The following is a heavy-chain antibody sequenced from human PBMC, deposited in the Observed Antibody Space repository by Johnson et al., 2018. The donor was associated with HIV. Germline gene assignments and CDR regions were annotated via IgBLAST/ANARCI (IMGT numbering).Heavy chain of an antibody. V-gene: IGHV3-20*04. CDR1: GFRFDDYG. CDR3: VRGGLGYQNFHDPFDV. Sequence: VQLVESGGGVVRPGGSLRLSCAVAGFRFDDYGMSWVRQAPGKGLEWISTINWNGGRTGYVDSLKGRFHISRDNAKNSLYLQMDSLRPEDTALYYCVRGGLGYQNFHDPFDVWGQGTVVTVSS. D-gene: IGHD3-16*02. J-gene: IGHJ3*01. CDR2: INWNGGRT.